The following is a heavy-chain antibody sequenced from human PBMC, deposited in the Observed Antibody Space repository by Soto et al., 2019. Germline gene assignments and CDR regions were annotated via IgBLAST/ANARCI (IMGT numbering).Heavy chain of an antibody. D-gene: IGHD1-20*01. V-gene: IGHV4-31*03. CDR1: GGSISSGGYY. J-gene: IGHJ4*02. CDR2: IYYSGST. CDR3: ARSAGNWNYSDY. Sequence: PSETLSLTCTVSGGSISSGGYYWSWIRQYPGKGLEWIGYIYYSGSTYYNPSLKSRVTISVDTSKNQFSLKLSSVTAADTAVYYCARSAGNWNYSDYWGQGTLVTVSS.